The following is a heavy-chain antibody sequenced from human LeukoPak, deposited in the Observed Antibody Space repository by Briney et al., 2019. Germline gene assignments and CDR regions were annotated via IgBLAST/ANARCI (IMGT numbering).Heavy chain of an antibody. CDR2: IKQDGSEK. Sequence: GGSLRLSCAASGSTFSSYWMSWVRQAPEKGLEWVANIKQDGSEKYYVDSVKGRFTISRDNAKNSLYLQMNSLRAEDTAVYYCARPYSFGFVPDAFDIWGQGTLVTVSS. V-gene: IGHV3-7*01. CDR1: GSTFSSYW. CDR3: ARPYSFGFVPDAFDI. D-gene: IGHD5-18*01. J-gene: IGHJ3*02.